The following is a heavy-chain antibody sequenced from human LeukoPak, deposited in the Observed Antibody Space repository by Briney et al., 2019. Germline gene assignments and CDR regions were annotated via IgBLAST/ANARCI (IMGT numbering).Heavy chain of an antibody. V-gene: IGHV1-2*02. CDR1: GYTFTGYY. D-gene: IGHD2-2*01. CDR2: INPNSGGT. J-gene: IGHJ4*02. CDR3: ARGEVVPAAIGAY. Sequence: ASMKVSCKASGYTFTGYYMHWVRQAPGQGLEWMGWINPNSGGTNYAQKFQGRVTMTRDTSISTAYMELSRLRSDDTAVYYCARGEVVPAAIGAYWGQGTLVTVSS.